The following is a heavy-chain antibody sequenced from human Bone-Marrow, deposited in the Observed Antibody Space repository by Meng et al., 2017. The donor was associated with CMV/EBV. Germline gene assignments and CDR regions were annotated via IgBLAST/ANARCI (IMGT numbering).Heavy chain of an antibody. CDR1: GFTFSKWE. V-gene: IGHV3-48*03. Sequence: GESLKISCVASGFTFSKWEMNWVRQAPGKGLEWVSYISSSETNIYYPDSVKGRFTISRDNAKNPLYLQMNSLRAEDTAVYYCVTPFLVTPNYWGQGTLFTVSS. D-gene: IGHD4-23*01. CDR2: ISSSETNI. CDR3: VTPFLVTPNY. J-gene: IGHJ1*01.